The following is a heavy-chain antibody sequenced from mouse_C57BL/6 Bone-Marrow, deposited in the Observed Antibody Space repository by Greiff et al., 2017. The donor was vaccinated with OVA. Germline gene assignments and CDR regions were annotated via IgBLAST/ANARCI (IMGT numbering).Heavy chain of an antibody. CDR3: ARGGYYDYDGGAWFAY. Sequence: EVQLQQSGPELAKPGASVKIPCKASGYTFTDYNMDWVKQSHGKSLEWIGDINSNNGGTIYNQKFKGKATLTVDKSSSTAYMELRSLTSEDTAVSYWARGGYYDYDGGAWFAYWGQGTLVTVSA. D-gene: IGHD2-4*01. J-gene: IGHJ3*01. CDR1: GYTFTDYN. CDR2: INSNNGGT. V-gene: IGHV1-18*01.